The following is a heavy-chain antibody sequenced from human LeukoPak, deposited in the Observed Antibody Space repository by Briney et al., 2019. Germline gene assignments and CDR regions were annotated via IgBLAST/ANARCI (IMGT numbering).Heavy chain of an antibody. D-gene: IGHD3-10*01. CDR1: GFTFSSYG. V-gene: IGHV3-33*08. CDR3: ARPRSNPLRGVYYGMDV. Sequence: PGRSLRLSCAASGFTFSSYGMHWVRQAPGKGLEWVAVIWYDGSNKYYADSVKGRFTISRDNSKNTLYLQMNSLRAEDTAVYYCARPRSNPLRGVYYGMDVWGQGTTVTVSS. CDR2: IWYDGSNK. J-gene: IGHJ6*02.